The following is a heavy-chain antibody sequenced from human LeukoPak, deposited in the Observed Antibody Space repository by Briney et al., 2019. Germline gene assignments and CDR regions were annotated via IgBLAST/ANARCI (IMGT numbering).Heavy chain of an antibody. CDR1: GFTFSSYP. CDR2: LSGSGGSN. CDR3: ARNRSVTYSAFDY. V-gene: IGHV3-23*01. Sequence: PGGSLRLSCAASGFTFSSYPMMWVRPAPGKGLAWVSALSGSGGSNYYAHSVKGRFTISRDNSRNPLYLQINSLRADDTAVYYCARNRSVTYSAFDYWGQGTLVTVSS. J-gene: IGHJ4*02. D-gene: IGHD2-21*02.